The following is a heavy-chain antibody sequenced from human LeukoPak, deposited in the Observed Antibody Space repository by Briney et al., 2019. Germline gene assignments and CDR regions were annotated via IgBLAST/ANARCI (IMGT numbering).Heavy chain of an antibody. J-gene: IGHJ6*02. Sequence: ASVKVSCKASGYTFTSYGISWVRQAPGQGLEWMGWISAYNGNTNYAQKLQGRVTMTTDTSTSTAYMELRSLRSDDTAVYYCARVGIMITFERVIPYGMDVWGQGTTVTVSS. CDR1: GYTFTSYG. CDR2: ISAYNGNT. V-gene: IGHV1-18*01. CDR3: ARVGIMITFERVIPYGMDV. D-gene: IGHD3-16*02.